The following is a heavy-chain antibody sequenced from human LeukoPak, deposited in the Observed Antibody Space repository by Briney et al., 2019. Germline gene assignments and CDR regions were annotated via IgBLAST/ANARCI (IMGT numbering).Heavy chain of an antibody. CDR3: ARCQVFNNFDY. Sequence: PSETLSLTCTVSGDSISSRSYYWGWIRQPPGKGLEWIGSIYHSGSTYYNPSLKSRVTISVDTSKNQFSLKLSSVTAADTAVYYCARCQVFNNFDYWGQGTLVTVSS. V-gene: IGHV4-39*07. CDR1: GDSISSRSYY. CDR2: IYHSGST. J-gene: IGHJ4*02. D-gene: IGHD1-14*01.